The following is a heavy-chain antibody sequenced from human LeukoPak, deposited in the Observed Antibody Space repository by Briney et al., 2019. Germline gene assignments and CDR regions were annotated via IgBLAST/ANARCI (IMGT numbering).Heavy chain of an antibody. J-gene: IGHJ4*02. CDR2: IYSGGST. Sequence: GGFLRLSCAASGFTVSSNYMSWVRQAPGKGLEWVSVIYSGGSTYYADSVKGRFTISRDNSKNTLYLQMNSLRAEDTAVYYCARARQQWLVFDYWGQGTLVTVSS. D-gene: IGHD6-19*01. CDR1: GFTVSSNY. V-gene: IGHV3-53*01. CDR3: ARARQQWLVFDY.